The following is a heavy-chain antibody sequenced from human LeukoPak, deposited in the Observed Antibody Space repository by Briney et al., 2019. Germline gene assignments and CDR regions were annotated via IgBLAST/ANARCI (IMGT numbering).Heavy chain of an antibody. D-gene: IGHD6-13*01. V-gene: IGHV4-34*01. CDR3: ARSYSSSWNPASFDY. J-gene: IGHJ4*02. CDR1: GGSFSGYY. Sequence: SETLSLTCAVYGGSFSGYYWSWIRQPPGKGLEWIGEINHSGSTNYNPSLKIRVTISVDTSKNQFSLMLSSVTAADTAVYYCARSYSSSWNPASFDYWGQGTLVTVSS. CDR2: INHSGST.